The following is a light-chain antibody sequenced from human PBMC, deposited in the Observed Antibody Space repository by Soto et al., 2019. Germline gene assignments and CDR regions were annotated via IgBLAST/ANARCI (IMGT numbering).Light chain of an antibody. Sequence: EIVLTQSPATLSLSPGERATLSCRASQSVSSYLAWYQQKPGQAPRLLIYDASNRATGIPARFSGSGSGTDFTLTISSLEPEYFAVYYCQQRSNWPALTCGGGTKVEIK. CDR3: QQRSNWPALT. V-gene: IGKV3-11*01. J-gene: IGKJ4*01. CDR2: DAS. CDR1: QSVSSY.